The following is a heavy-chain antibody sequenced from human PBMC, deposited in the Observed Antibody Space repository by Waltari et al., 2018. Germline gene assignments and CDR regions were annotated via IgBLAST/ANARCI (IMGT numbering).Heavy chain of an antibody. CDR1: GFTFSSYG. V-gene: IGHV3-30*02. J-gene: IGHJ4*02. D-gene: IGHD3-10*01. CDR2: IRYDGSNK. Sequence: QVQLVESGGGVVQPGGSLRLSCAASGFTFSSYGMHWVRQAPGKGLEWVAFIRYDGSNKYYADSVKGRFTISRDNAKNSLYLQMNSLRAEDTAVYYCARFKRFGELLLALDYWGQGTLVTVSS. CDR3: ARFKRFGELLLALDY.